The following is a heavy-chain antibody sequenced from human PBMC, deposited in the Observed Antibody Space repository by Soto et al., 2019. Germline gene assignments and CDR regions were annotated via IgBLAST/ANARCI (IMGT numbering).Heavy chain of an antibody. D-gene: IGHD3-22*01. Sequence: EVQVVESGGGLVQPGGSLRLSCAASGFTFSSYWMYWVRQAPGKGLVCVSRINSDGSSTYYADSVKGRFTISRDNAKNTLHLQMNSLRAEETAVYYCAGGGGYYDYWGQGTLVTVSS. CDR2: INSDGSST. CDR3: AGGGGYYDY. V-gene: IGHV3-74*01. CDR1: GFTFSSYW. J-gene: IGHJ4*02.